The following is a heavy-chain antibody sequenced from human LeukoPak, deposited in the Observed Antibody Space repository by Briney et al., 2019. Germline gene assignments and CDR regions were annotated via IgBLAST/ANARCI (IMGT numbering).Heavy chain of an antibody. CDR1: GYTFTSYY. V-gene: IGHV1-46*01. CDR2: INPSGGST. CDR3: AREDVAVDFGD. J-gene: IGHJ4*02. D-gene: IGHD6-19*01. Sequence: ASVKVSCKASGYTFTSYYMHWLRQAPGQGLEWMGIINPSGGSTSYAQKFQGRVTMTRDTSTSTVYMELSSLRSEDTAVYYCAREDVAVDFGDWGQGTLVTVSS.